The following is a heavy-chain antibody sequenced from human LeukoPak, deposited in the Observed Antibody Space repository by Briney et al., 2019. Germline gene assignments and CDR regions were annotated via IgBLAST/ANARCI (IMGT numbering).Heavy chain of an antibody. J-gene: IGHJ4*02. Sequence: PGGSLRLSCAASGFTFSTYWMTWVRQAPGKGLAWVANIKQDGSETYYVDSVKGRFTVSRDNAKNSLYLQMNSLRAEDTAVYYCARRVVPAADCWGRGTLVTVSS. D-gene: IGHD2-2*01. CDR1: GFTFSTYW. CDR2: IKQDGSET. CDR3: ARRVVPAADC. V-gene: IGHV3-7*02.